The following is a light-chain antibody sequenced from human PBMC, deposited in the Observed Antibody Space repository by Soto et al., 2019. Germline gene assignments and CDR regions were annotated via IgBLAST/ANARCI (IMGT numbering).Light chain of an antibody. CDR3: QQYYSYPRT. V-gene: IGKV1-16*01. CDR1: QGISYH. Sequence: DLHMTQSPSSLSASVCDRVTITCRASQGISYHVAWYQQKPGKVPKLLIYAASTLQSGVPSRFSGSGSGTDFTLTISCLQSEDFAAYYCQQYYSYPRTFGHGTKVDIK. CDR2: AAS. J-gene: IGKJ1*01.